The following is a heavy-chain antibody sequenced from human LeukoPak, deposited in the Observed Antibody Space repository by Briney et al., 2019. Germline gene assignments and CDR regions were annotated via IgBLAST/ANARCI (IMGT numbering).Heavy chain of an antibody. CDR3: ARGTPAGTWWGDSDNGFDI. D-gene: IGHD1/OR15-1a*01. Sequence: ASVKVSCKASGYTFTSYDINWVRQATGQGLEWMGWMNPNSDNTGYTQKFQGRVTMTRDTSISTSYMELSSLRSEDTAVYYCARGTPAGTWWGDSDNGFDIWGQGTVVTVSS. CDR2: MNPNSDNT. J-gene: IGHJ3*02. V-gene: IGHV1-8*01. CDR1: GYTFTSYD.